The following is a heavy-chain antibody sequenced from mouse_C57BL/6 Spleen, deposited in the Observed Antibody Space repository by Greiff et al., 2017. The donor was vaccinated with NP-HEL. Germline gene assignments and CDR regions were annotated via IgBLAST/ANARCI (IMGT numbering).Heavy chain of an antibody. J-gene: IGHJ2*01. CDR2: IYPGDGDT. Sequence: VKLQQSGPELVKPGASVKISCKASGYAFSSSWMNWVKQRPGKGLEWIGRIYPGDGDTNYNGKFKGKATLTADKSSSTAYMQLSSLTSEDSAVYFCARWVNFFDYWGQGTTLTVSS. CDR3: ARWVNFFDY. V-gene: IGHV1-82*01. D-gene: IGHD4-1*02. CDR1: GYAFSSSW.